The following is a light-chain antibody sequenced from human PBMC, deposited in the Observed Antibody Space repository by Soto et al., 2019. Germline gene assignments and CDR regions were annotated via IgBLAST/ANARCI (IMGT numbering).Light chain of an antibody. J-gene: IGKJ1*01. Sequence: DIQMTQSPSTLSASVGDRVTITCRASQSISSWLAWYQQKPGKAPKLLIYDASSLESGVPSRFSGSGSGTEFTLTISSLQTDDFATYCCQQYNSYSGWTFGQGTKVEIK. V-gene: IGKV1-5*01. CDR2: DAS. CDR3: QQYNSYSGWT. CDR1: QSISSW.